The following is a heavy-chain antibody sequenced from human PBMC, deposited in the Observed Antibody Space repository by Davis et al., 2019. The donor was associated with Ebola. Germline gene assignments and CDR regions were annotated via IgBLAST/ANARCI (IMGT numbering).Heavy chain of an antibody. D-gene: IGHD1/OR15-1a*01. CDR2: IYHSGIT. V-gene: IGHV4-4*02. Sequence: PSETLSLTCGVSGGSISSIHWWSWVRQSPGQGLEWIAEIYHSGITNFNPSLKSRVTMSVDKSKNQLSLKLSSVTAADTAVYYCARVPVEERTIFRPYYFDYWGQGTLVTVSS. CDR1: GGSISSIHW. J-gene: IGHJ4*02. CDR3: ARVPVEERTIFRPYYFDY.